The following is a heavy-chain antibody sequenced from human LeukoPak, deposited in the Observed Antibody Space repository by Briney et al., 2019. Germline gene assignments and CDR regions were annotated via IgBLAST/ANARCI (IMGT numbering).Heavy chain of an antibody. J-gene: IGHJ3*02. CDR3: ARFTVDGYVDAFDT. CDR1: GGPLTTTY. CDR2: MYYGGST. V-gene: IGHV4-59*01. Sequence: PSETLSLTCTVSGGPLTTTYWSWIRQPPGKGLEWIGNMYYGGSTNYNPSLKSRIIISIDTSKSQFSLRLSSVTAADAAVYYCARFTVDGYVDAFDTWGQGTMVTVSS. D-gene: IGHD2-2*03.